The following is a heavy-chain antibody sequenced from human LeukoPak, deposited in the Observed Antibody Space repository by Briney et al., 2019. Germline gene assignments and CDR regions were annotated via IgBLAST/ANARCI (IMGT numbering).Heavy chain of an antibody. D-gene: IGHD5-18*01. CDR3: ARRPDADTAMVFDY. J-gene: IGHJ4*02. V-gene: IGHV1-2*02. CDR2: INPNSGGT. Sequence: RASVKVSCKASRYTFTGYYMHWVRQAPGQGLEWMGWINPNSGGTNYAQKFQGRVTMTRDTSISTAYMELSRLRSDDTAVYYCARRPDADTAMVFDYWGQGTLVTVSS. CDR1: RYTFTGYY.